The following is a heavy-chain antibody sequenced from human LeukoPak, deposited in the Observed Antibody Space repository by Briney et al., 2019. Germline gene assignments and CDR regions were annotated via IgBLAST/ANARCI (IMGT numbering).Heavy chain of an antibody. CDR3: AKQLGYCSDGSCYFPY. V-gene: IGHV3-23*01. D-gene: IGHD2-15*01. CDR1: GFTFSSSA. CDR2: ISNNGGYT. J-gene: IGHJ4*02. Sequence: PGGSLRLSCAVSGFTFSSSAMSWVRQAPGKGLEWVSAISNNGGYTYYADSVQGRFTISRDNSKSTLCLQMNSLRAENTAVYYCAKQLGYCSDGSCYFPYWGQGTLVIVSS.